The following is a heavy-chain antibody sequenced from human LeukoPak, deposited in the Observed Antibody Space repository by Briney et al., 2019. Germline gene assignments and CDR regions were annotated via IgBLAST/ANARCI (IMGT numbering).Heavy chain of an antibody. CDR2: ISDSGST. V-gene: IGHV4-4*07. CDR3: AREFFDTFTGYYVQDAFDV. Sequence: SETLSLTCSVSDDSISSYYWSWIRQSAGKGLEWIGHISDSGSTKYNPSLKSRVTISKDQSKNQLSLNLSSVTAADTAMYYCAREFFDTFTGYYVQDAFDVWGQGTMVTVSS. J-gene: IGHJ3*01. D-gene: IGHD3-9*01. CDR1: DDSISSYY.